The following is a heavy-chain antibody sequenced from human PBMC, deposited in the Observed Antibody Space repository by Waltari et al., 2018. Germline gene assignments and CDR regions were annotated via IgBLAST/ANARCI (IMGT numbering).Heavy chain of an antibody. V-gene: IGHV3-23*01. CDR2: ISGSGATT. J-gene: IGHJ4*02. Sequence: EVQLLESGGSFIQPGGSLILHCAVTGFDFSSHTRSWVRQAPGKGLEWVSAISGSGATTYYADSVKGRFTISRDNSKNTFYLQMTSLTADDTGIYYCAKEGLTVAATEDWGQGTLVTVSS. CDR3: AKEGLTVAATED. D-gene: IGHD6-19*01. CDR1: GFDFSSHT.